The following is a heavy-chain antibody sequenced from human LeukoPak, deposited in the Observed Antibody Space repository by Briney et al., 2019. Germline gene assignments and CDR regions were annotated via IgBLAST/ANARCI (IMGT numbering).Heavy chain of an antibody. CDR1: GGSISSYY. Sequence: SETLSLTCTVSGGSISSYYWTWIRQPPGKGLEWIGYIYNSGNTNYNPSLRSRVTISADTSKNQFSLKLTSVTSADTAIYYCAREVAGTLNFDYWGQGTLVTVSS. CDR2: IYNSGNT. CDR3: AREVAGTLNFDY. D-gene: IGHD6-19*01. J-gene: IGHJ4*02. V-gene: IGHV4-59*01.